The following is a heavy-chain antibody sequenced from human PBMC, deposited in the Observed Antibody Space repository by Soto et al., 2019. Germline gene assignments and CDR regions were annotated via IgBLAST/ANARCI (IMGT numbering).Heavy chain of an antibody. CDR2: ISWNSGSI. V-gene: IGHV3-9*01. J-gene: IGHJ4*02. CDR3: AKDTATVTTVSLDY. CDR1: GFTFYDYA. Sequence: PGGSLRLSCAASGFTFYDYAMHWFRQAPGKGLEWVSGISWNSGSIGYADSVKGRFTISRDNAKNSLYLQMNSLRAEDTALYYCAKDTATVTTVSLDYWGQGTLVTVSS. D-gene: IGHD4-17*01.